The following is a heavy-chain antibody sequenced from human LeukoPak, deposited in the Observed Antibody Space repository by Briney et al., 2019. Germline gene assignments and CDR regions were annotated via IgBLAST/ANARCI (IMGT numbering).Heavy chain of an antibody. CDR3: AKDGYGVLDY. Sequence: GGSLRPSCAASGFTFSNYVMSWVRQAPGKGLEWVSDISGGGSSTHYADSVKGRFTISRENSQNTLYLQMNSLRAEDTAVYYCAKDGYGVLDYWGQGTLVTVSS. V-gene: IGHV3-23*01. CDR2: ISGGGSST. J-gene: IGHJ4*02. D-gene: IGHD4-17*01. CDR1: GFTFSNYV.